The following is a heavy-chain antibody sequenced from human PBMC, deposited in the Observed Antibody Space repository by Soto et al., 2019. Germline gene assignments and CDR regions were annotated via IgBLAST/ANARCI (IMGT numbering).Heavy chain of an antibody. CDR1: GYTFTGYY. J-gene: IGHJ6*02. D-gene: IGHD2-15*01. CDR2: INPNSGGT. V-gene: IGHV1-2*04. Sequence: ASVKVSCKASGYTFTGYYMHWVRQAPGQGLEWMGWINPNSGGTNYAQKFQGWVTMTRDTSISTAYMELSRLRSDDTAVYYCARDYCSGGSCCATERRRHGMDGWGQGTMVTGS. CDR3: ARDYCSGGSCCATERRRHGMDG.